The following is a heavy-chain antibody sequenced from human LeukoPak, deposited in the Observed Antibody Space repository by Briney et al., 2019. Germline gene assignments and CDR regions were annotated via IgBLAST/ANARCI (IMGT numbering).Heavy chain of an antibody. V-gene: IGHV3-21*01. CDR1: GFTFSSYR. CDR3: ARRNSGYDS. D-gene: IGHD5-12*01. Sequence: PGGSLRLSCAASGFTFSSYRMNWVRRAPGKGLEWVSSISSSSSYIYYADSVKGRFTISRDNAKNSLYLQMNSLRAEDTAVYYCARRNSGYDSWGQGTLVTVSS. J-gene: IGHJ4*02. CDR2: ISSSSSYI.